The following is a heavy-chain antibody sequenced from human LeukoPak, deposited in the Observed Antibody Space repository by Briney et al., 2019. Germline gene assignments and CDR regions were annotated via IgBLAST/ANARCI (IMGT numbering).Heavy chain of an antibody. V-gene: IGHV3-7*01. CDR1: GFTFSSYW. CDR3: ARDLFIVVVPAAMGY. J-gene: IGHJ4*02. Sequence: PGGSLRLSCAASGFTFSSYWMSWVRQAPGKGLEWVANIKQDGSEKYYVDSVKGRFTISRDNAKNSLYLQMNSLRAEDTAVYYCARDLFIVVVPAAMGYWGQGTLVTASS. D-gene: IGHD2-2*01. CDR2: IKQDGSEK.